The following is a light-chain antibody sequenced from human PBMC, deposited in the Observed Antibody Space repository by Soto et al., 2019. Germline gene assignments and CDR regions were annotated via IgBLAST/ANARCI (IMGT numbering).Light chain of an antibody. CDR2: TTT. CDR3: QQANRFPLT. V-gene: IGKV1D-12*01. J-gene: IGKJ4*01. CDR1: QGINNW. Sequence: DIQMTQSPSSVSASVGDRVTITGRASQGINNWLAWYQQKPGKAPKPLIYTTTSFQSGSASRFSGSGSGTDFTLTISSLQPEDFATYYCQQANRFPLTCGGGTKVE.